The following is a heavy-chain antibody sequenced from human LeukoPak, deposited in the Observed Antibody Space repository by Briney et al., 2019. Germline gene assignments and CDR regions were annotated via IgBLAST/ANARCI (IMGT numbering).Heavy chain of an antibody. Sequence: GGSLRLSCAASGFTFSGYSMNWVRQAPGKGLEWVSSISSSSSYIYYADSVKGRFTISRDNAKNSLYLQMNSLRAEDTAVYYCARNPTRQAFDIWGQGTMVTVSS. V-gene: IGHV3-21*01. CDR1: GFTFSGYS. CDR2: ISSSSSYI. J-gene: IGHJ3*02. CDR3: ARNPTRQAFDI.